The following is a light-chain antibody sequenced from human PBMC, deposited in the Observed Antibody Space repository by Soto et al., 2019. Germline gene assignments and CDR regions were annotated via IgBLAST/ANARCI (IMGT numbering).Light chain of an antibody. J-gene: IGKJ2*01. CDR3: QQGHNWPLT. V-gene: IGKV3-15*01. Sequence: EIVMTQSPATLSLSPGERVTLSCRASQSISTELAWYQQKPGQPPRLLIYSASTRATGVPARFTDSGSGSEFTLTISGLQSEDFAVYYCQQGHNWPLTFGQGTRLEI. CDR2: SAS. CDR1: QSISTE.